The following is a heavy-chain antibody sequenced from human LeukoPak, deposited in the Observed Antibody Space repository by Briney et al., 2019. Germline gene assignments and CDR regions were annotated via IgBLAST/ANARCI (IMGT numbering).Heavy chain of an antibody. CDR2: IRYDGSNK. V-gene: IGHV3-30*02. CDR1: GFTFSSYG. Sequence: GGSLRLSCAASGFTFSSYGMHWVRQAPGKGLEWVAFIRYDGSNKYYADSVKGRFTISRDNSKNTLYLQMNSLRAEDTAVYYCAREEYSSGPLDYWGQGTLVTVSS. J-gene: IGHJ4*02. D-gene: IGHD6-19*01. CDR3: AREEYSSGPLDY.